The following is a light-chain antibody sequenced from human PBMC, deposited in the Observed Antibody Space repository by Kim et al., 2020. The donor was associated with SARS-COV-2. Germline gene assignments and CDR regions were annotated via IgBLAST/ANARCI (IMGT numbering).Light chain of an antibody. CDR3: QQYYSSPYT. J-gene: IGKJ2*01. V-gene: IGKV4-1*01. CDR1: QSILRISQARSF. CDR2: WAS. Sequence: RAPFICSSDQSILRISQARSFLAGYHQGPPQPPKLLIYWASTRQVGIPDRFSGSGSGTHFTLTINNLQTEDVAVYYCQQYYSSPYTFGQGTKLEI.